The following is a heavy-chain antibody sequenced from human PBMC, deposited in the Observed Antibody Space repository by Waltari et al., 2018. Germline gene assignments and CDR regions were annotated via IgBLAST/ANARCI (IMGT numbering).Heavy chain of an antibody. D-gene: IGHD6-19*01. CDR3: ARQAVAGTGFDY. J-gene: IGHJ4*02. CDR2: IYYSGST. Sequence: QLQLQESGPGLVKPSETLSLTCTVSGGSLSSSSSYWGWIRQPPGKGLEWIGSIYYSGSTYYNPSLKSRVTISVDTSKNQFSLKLSSVTAADTAVYYCARQAVAGTGFDYWGQGTLVTVSS. V-gene: IGHV4-39*01. CDR1: GGSLSSSSSY.